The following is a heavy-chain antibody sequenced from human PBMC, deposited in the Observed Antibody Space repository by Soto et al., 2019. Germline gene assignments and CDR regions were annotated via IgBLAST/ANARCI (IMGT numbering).Heavy chain of an antibody. CDR1: GASINRGSFH. V-gene: IGHV4-39*01. CDR2: IYHSGST. Sequence: PSETLSLTCTVSGASINRGSFHWVWIRQPPGKGLEWIGSIYHSGSTYYNSSLKSRVTISLDTSKSQFSLKLSSVTAADTAVYFCARRSWGSGGMGVWGRGTTVTVSS. D-gene: IGHD7-27*01. J-gene: IGHJ6*02. CDR3: ARRSWGSGGMGV.